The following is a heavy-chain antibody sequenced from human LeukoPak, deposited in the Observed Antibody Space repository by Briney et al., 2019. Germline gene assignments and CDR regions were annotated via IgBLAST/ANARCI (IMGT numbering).Heavy chain of an antibody. CDR1: GGSISSYY. CDR2: IYYSGST. J-gene: IGHJ5*02. CDR3: ARVAPRDILTGYSPINWFDP. V-gene: IGHV4-59*01. D-gene: IGHD3-9*01. Sequence: PSETLSLTCTVSGGSISSYYWSWIRQPPGKGLEWIGYIYYSGSTNYNPSLKSRVTISVDTSKNQFSLKLSSVTAADTAVYYCARVAPRDILTGYSPINWFDPWGQGTLVTVSS.